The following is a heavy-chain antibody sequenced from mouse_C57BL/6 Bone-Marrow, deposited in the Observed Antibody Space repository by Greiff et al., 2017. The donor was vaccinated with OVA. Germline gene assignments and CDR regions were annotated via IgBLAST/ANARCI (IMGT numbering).Heavy chain of an antibody. J-gene: IGHJ4*01. V-gene: IGHV1-63*01. D-gene: IGHD4-1*01. CDR3: AITGSRDYAMDY. CDR1: GYTFTNYW. Sequence: QFQLQQSGAELVRPGTSVKMSCKASGYTFTNYWIGWAKQRPGHGLEWIGDIYPGGGYTNYNEKFKGKATLTADKSSSTAYMQFSSLTSEDSAIYYCAITGSRDYAMDYWGQGTSVTVSS. CDR2: IYPGGGYT.